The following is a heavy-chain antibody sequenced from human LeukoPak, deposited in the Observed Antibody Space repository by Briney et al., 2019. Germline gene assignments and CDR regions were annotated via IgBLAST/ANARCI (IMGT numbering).Heavy chain of an antibody. D-gene: IGHD6-13*01. V-gene: IGHV1-69*04. Sequence: SVKVSCKASGGTFSSYAISWVRQAPGQGLEWMGRIIPILGIANYAQKFQGRVTMTEDTSTDTAYMELSSLRSEDTAVYYCATVQLVQGNYWGQGTLVTVSS. CDR1: GGTFSSYA. J-gene: IGHJ4*02. CDR2: IIPILGIA. CDR3: ATVQLVQGNY.